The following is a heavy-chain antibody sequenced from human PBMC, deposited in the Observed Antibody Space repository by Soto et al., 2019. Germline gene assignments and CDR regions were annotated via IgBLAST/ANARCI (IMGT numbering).Heavy chain of an antibody. CDR2: IQNDASLT. CDR3: VRGQRGGFDL. Sequence: LVESGGGLVQSGGSLRLSCAASGLTFDYSWMHWVRQVPGKGLWWVSHIQNDASLTTYADSVKGRFIISRDNAKNTLYLQMNGLRVEDTAVYFCVRGQRGGFDLWGQGTMVTVSS. D-gene: IGHD2-15*01. J-gene: IGHJ3*01. CDR1: GLTFDYSW. V-gene: IGHV3-74*01.